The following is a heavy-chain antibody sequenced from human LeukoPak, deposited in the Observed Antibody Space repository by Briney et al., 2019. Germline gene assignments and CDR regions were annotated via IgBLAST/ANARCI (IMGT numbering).Heavy chain of an antibody. CDR2: IWFDGSNK. Sequence: GRSLRLSCAASGFTFSSYGMHWVRQAPGKGLEWVAVIWFDGSNKYYADSVRGRFTISRDNSKNTLYLQMNSLRAEDTAVYYCARGGQQLTLDCWGQGTLVTVSS. CDR1: GFTFSSYG. V-gene: IGHV3-33*01. CDR3: ARGGQQLTLDC. D-gene: IGHD6-13*01. J-gene: IGHJ4*02.